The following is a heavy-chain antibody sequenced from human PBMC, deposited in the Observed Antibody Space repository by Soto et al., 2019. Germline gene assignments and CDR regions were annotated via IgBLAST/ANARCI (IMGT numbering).Heavy chain of an antibody. CDR1: GYSFTSYW. CDR2: IYPGDSDT. V-gene: IGHV5-51*01. D-gene: IGHD1-26*01. J-gene: IGHJ3*02. Sequence: GESLKISCKGSGYSFTSYWIGWVRQMPGKGLERMGIIYPGDSDTRYSPSFQGQVTISADKSISTAYLQWSSLKASDTAMYYCARLPGGRWPQLNSDAFDIWGQGTMVTVSS. CDR3: ARLPGGRWPQLNSDAFDI.